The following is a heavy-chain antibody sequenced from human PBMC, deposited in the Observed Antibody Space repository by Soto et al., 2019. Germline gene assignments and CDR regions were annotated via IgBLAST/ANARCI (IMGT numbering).Heavy chain of an antibody. CDR3: ATLIKTYYDDSSGYSQDY. V-gene: IGHV3-21*01. CDR2: ISPRSAYI. D-gene: IGHD3-22*01. J-gene: IGHJ4*02. Sequence: GGSLRLSCAASRFKFSDYSMNWVRQAPGKGLEWVSSISPRSAYIHYADAVKGRFIISRDDGKNAPILQMNSLRAEDTAVYYCATLIKTYYDDSSGYSQDYWGQGTLVTVSS. CDR1: RFKFSDYS.